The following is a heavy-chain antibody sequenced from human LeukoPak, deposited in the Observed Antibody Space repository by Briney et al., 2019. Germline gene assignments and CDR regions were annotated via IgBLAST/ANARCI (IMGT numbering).Heavy chain of an antibody. Sequence: GGSLRLSCAASGFAVSSNYMSWVRQAPGKGLEWVSVIYSGGSTYYADSVKGRFTISRDNSKNTLYLQMNSLRAEDTAVYYCARELYYYDSSGYYRYFDYWAREPWSPSPQ. CDR1: GFAVSSNY. CDR3: ARELYYYDSSGYYRYFDY. J-gene: IGHJ4*02. V-gene: IGHV3-66*02. CDR2: IYSGGST. D-gene: IGHD3-22*01.